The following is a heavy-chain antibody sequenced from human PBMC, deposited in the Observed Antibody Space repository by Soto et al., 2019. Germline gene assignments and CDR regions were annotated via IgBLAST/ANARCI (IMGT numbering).Heavy chain of an antibody. CDR2: ISSSSSTI. D-gene: IGHD3-10*01. CDR1: GFTFSSYS. V-gene: IGHV3-48*01. Sequence: EVQLVESGGGLVQPGGSLRLSCAASGFTFSSYSMNWVRQAPGKGLEWVSYISSSSSTIYYADSVKGRFTISRDNAKNXXYLQMNSLRAEDTAVYYCARAHGSGSYSAGDGMDVWGQGTTVTVSS. CDR3: ARAHGSGSYSAGDGMDV. J-gene: IGHJ6*02.